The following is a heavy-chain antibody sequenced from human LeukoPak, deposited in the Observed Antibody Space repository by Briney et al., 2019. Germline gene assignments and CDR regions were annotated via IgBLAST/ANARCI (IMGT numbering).Heavy chain of an antibody. Sequence: GASVKVSCKASGYIFTDYYMHWVRQAPGQGLAWMGIINPSGGSTSYAQKFQGRVTMTRDTSTSTVYMELSSLRSEDTAVYYCAREGYSSSSGGTFDYWGQGTLVTVSS. CDR3: AREGYSSSSGGTFDY. V-gene: IGHV1-46*01. D-gene: IGHD6-6*01. CDR1: GYIFTDYY. J-gene: IGHJ4*02. CDR2: INPSGGST.